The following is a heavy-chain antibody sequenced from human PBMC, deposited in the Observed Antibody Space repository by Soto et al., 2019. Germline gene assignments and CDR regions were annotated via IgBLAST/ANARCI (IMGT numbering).Heavy chain of an antibody. D-gene: IGHD1-1*01. Sequence: QGHLVQSGAEVKKPGASVKVSCKGSGYGFTTYGITWVRQAPGQGLEWMAWISAHNGNTNYAQKLRGRVTVTRDTSTSTANMELRGLGPDGTAVSCFAAGGYGDYWGQGALVTASS. J-gene: IGHJ4*02. V-gene: IGHV1-18*01. CDR3: AAGGYGDY. CDR1: GYGFTTYG. CDR2: ISAHNGNT.